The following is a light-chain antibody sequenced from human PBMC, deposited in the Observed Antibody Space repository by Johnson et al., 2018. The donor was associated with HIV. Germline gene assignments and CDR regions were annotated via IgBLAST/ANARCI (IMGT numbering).Light chain of an antibody. J-gene: IGLJ1*01. CDR1: SSNIGINT. CDR3: GTWDASLSVNV. CDR2: RNN. V-gene: IGLV1-44*01. Sequence: QSVLTQPPSASATPGQRVTISCSGSSSNIGINTLNWYQHLPGTAPKLLVYRNNQRPSGVPDRFSGSKSGTSATLDITGLQSGDEADYYCGTWDASLSVNVFGPGTKVTVL.